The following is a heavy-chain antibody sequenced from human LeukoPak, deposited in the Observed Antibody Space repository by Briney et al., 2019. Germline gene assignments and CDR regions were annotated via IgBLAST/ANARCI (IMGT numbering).Heavy chain of an antibody. CDR3: ARGHNWNSYWFDP. V-gene: IGHV4-30-2*01. J-gene: IGHJ5*02. CDR1: GGSISSGGYS. Sequence: PSETLSLTCAVSGGSISSGGYSWRWIRQPPGKGLEWIGYIYHSGSTYYNPSLKSRVTISVDRSKNQFSLKLSSVTAADTAVYYCARGHNWNSYWFDPWGQGTLVTVSS. CDR2: IYHSGST. D-gene: IGHD1-7*01.